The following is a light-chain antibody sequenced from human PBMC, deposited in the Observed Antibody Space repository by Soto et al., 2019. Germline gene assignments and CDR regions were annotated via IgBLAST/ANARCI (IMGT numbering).Light chain of an antibody. CDR2: DAS. V-gene: IGKV1-5*01. Sequence: DVPMTQSPSTLSASVGDRVTITCRASQSISSWLAWYQQKPGKAPKLLIYDASSLESGVPSRFRGSGSGIEFTLTISSLQPDDFATYYCQQYNSYPLTFGGGTKVEI. J-gene: IGKJ4*01. CDR3: QQYNSYPLT. CDR1: QSISSW.